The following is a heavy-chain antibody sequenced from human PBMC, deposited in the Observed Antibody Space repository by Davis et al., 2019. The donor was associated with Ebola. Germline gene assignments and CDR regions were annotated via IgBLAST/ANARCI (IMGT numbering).Heavy chain of an antibody. V-gene: IGHV3-23*01. D-gene: IGHD6-19*01. Sequence: GESLKISCAASGFTFRTYAMTWVRQAPGKGLEWVSGISGKGGITYYADSVKGRFTISRDNSKNTLHLQMNSLRVEDTAIYYCAKDTSNVWFDVWGQGTMVTVAS. CDR2: ISGKGGIT. CDR1: GFTFRTYA. J-gene: IGHJ3*01. CDR3: AKDTSNVWFDV.